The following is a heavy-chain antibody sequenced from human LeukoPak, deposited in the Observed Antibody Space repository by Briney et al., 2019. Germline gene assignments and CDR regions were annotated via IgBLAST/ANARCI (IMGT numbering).Heavy chain of an antibody. Sequence: ASVKVSCKASGYTFTSFYVHWVRQAPGQGLEWMGGINPSDGSTNHAQKFQGRVTMTRDTSTSTVYMELRSLTSEDTAMYYCARDLSITIFGVVTYPDYWGQGTLITVSS. CDR2: INPSDGST. CDR1: GYTFTSFY. V-gene: IGHV1-46*03. CDR3: ARDLSITIFGVVTYPDY. J-gene: IGHJ4*02. D-gene: IGHD3-3*01.